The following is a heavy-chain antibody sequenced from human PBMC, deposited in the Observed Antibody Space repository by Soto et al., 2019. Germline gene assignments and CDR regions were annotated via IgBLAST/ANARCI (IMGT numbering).Heavy chain of an antibody. D-gene: IGHD1-26*01. J-gene: IGHJ4*02. CDR3: ALALGPTTGLDY. V-gene: IGHV4-31*02. CDR2: IFNSGTT. CDR1: GASTVSHYH. Sequence: PSDTLSLTYSVSGASTVSHYHWTWIRQPPGKGLEWMGYIFNSGTTFYNPSLTSRLSISMDTSGNHFSLELRSVTAADTAVYYCALALGPTTGLDYWGQGTLVTVSS.